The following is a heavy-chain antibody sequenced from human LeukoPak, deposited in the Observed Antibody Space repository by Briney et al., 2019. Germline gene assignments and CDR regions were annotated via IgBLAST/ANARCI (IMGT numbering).Heavy chain of an antibody. D-gene: IGHD3-10*01. CDR1: GFTFINHG. CDR2: ISPSGDIT. J-gene: IGHJ4*02. V-gene: IGHV3-23*01. CDR3: AKDDAWLRFGE. Sequence: GGSLRLSCAASGFTFINHGMNWVPQAPGKGLEWVSRISPSGDITYYADYVKGRFTISRDNSKNTLYLEVISLTAEDTAVYYCAKDDAWLRFGEWSQGTLVTVSS.